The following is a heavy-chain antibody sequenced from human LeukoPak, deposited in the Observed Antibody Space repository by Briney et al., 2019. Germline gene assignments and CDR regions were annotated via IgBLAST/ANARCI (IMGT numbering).Heavy chain of an antibody. CDR1: GFTVSSNY. J-gene: IGHJ4*02. CDR3: ASGSTSSGHRLAY. CDR2: IYSGDRT. D-gene: IGHD3-22*01. Sequence: PGGSLRLSCAVSGFTVSSNYMSWVRQAPGKGLEWVSVIYSGDRTNYADSVKGRFTISRGNSKNTLYLQMNSLRVEDTAVYYCASGSTSSGHRLAYWGQGTLVTVSS. V-gene: IGHV3-53*01.